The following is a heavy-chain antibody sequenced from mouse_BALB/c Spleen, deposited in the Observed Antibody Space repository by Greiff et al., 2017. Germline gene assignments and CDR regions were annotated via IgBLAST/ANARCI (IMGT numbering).Heavy chain of an antibody. D-gene: IGHD2-2*01. CDR1: GYSITSDYA. CDR2: ISYSGST. J-gene: IGHJ3*01. Sequence: EVQLQESGPGLVKPSQSLSLTCTVTGYSITSDYAWNWIRQFPGNKLEWMGYISYSGSTSYNPSLKSRISITQDTSKNQFFLQLNSVTTEDTATYYCAREGDYYGYAAWFAYWGQGTLVTVSA. V-gene: IGHV3-2*02. CDR3: AREGDYYGYAAWFAY.